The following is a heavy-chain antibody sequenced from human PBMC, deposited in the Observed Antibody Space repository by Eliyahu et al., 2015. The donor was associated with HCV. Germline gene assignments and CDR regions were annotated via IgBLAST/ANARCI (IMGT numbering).Heavy chain of an antibody. J-gene: IGHJ5*02. V-gene: IGHV4-59*01. CDR3: ASGGGGIAVAGTGGWFDP. D-gene: IGHD6-19*01. CDR2: IHYSGST. Sequence: LVKPSETLSLTCTVXGGSITTYYWGWIRQPPGKGLEWIGYIHYSGSTNYNPSPKSRVTIXVDTSKNQFSLNXTSVTXADTAVYYCASGGGGIAVAGTGGWFDPWGQGTLVIVSS. CDR1: GGSITTYY.